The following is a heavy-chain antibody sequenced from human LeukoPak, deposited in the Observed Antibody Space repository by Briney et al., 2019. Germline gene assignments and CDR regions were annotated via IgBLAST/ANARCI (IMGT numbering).Heavy chain of an antibody. CDR3: AREAISLIVGVLGGYWGDFDY. CDR2: INPNSGGT. Sequence: GASVKVSCKASGYTFTGYFMHWVRQAPGQGLEWMGWINPNSGGTNYAQKFQGRVTMTRDTSISTAYMELSRLRSDDTAVYYCAREAISLIVGVLGGYWGDFDYWGQGTLVTVSS. J-gene: IGHJ4*02. D-gene: IGHD1-26*01. V-gene: IGHV1-2*02. CDR1: GYTFTGYF.